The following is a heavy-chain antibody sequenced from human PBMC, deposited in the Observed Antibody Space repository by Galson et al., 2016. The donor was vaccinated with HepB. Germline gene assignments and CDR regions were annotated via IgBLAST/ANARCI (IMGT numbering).Heavy chain of an antibody. CDR1: GYTFANHA. V-gene: IGHV1-3*01. D-gene: IGHD3-10*01. CDR3: ARDQGYYNSRSYYIF. CDR2: ISPDNGNT. Sequence: SGYTFANHALHWVRQAPGHRLEWMGWISPDNGNTKFSQKFQGRVTITRDTSASTAYMELSSLRSEDTAVYYCARDQGYYNSRSYYIFWGQGTLVTVSS. J-gene: IGHJ4*02.